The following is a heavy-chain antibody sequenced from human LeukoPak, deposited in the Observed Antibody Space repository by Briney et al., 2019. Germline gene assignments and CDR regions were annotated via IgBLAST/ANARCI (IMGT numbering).Heavy chain of an antibody. J-gene: IGHJ6*03. D-gene: IGHD2-15*01. CDR3: ARGGRPFYYYYYMDV. CDR1: SYSISSGYF. CDR2: IYHSGNT. V-gene: IGHV4-38-2*02. Sequence: PSETLSLTCTVSSYSISSGYFWGWIRQPPGKGLEWIGSIYHSGNTYYNPSLKSRVTISVDTSKNQFSLQLSSVTAADTAVYYCARGGRPFYYYYYMDVWGKGTTVTVSS.